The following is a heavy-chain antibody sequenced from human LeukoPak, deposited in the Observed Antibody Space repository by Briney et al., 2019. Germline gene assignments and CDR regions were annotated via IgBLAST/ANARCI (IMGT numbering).Heavy chain of an antibody. CDR2: ISWNSGSI. V-gene: IGHV3-9*01. J-gene: IGHJ4*02. CDR3: ARLAVVGATVGFDF. Sequence: QTGRSLRLSCATSGFTFDDYAMHWVRQAPGKGLEWVSGISWNSGSIGYADSVRGRFTISRDNAKNSLFLQMNSLRVEETALYYCARLAVVGATVGFDFWGQGTLVTVSS. D-gene: IGHD1-26*01. CDR1: GFTFDDYA.